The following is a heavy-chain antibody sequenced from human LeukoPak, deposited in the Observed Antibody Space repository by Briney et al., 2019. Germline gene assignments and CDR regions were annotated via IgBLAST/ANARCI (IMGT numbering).Heavy chain of an antibody. CDR3: ARERVVAEFYYYYGMDV. J-gene: IGHJ6*02. V-gene: IGHV3-74*01. Sequence: GGSLRLSCAASGFTFSSYWMHWVRQAPGKGLVWVSRINSDGSSTSYADSVKGRFTISRDNAKNTLYLQMNSLRAEDTAVYYCARERVVAEFYYYYGMDVWGQGTTVTVSS. CDR2: INSDGSST. CDR1: GFTFSSYW. D-gene: IGHD2-15*01.